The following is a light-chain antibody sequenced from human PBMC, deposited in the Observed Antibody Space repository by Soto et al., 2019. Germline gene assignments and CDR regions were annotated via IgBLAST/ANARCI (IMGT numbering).Light chain of an antibody. CDR1: SSDVGGYNY. V-gene: IGLV2-11*01. CDR2: DVS. J-gene: IGLJ2*01. Sequence: QSALTQPRSVSGSPGQSVTISCTGTSSDVGGYNYVSWYQQHPGKSPKLMIYDVSKRPSGVPDRFSGSKSGNTASLTISGLQAEDEADYYCCSYAGSLAVFGGGIKLTVL. CDR3: CSYAGSLAV.